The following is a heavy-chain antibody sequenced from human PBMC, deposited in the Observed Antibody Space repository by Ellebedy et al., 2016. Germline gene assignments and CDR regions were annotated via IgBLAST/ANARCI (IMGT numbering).Heavy chain of an antibody. Sequence: ASVKVSCXASGYTFTSYYMHWVRQAPGQGLEWMGIINPSGGSTSYAQKFQGRVTMTRDTSTSTVYMELNSLRAEDTAVYFCARDQEWLEYYFDFWGQGTLVTVSS. CDR3: ARDQEWLEYYFDF. D-gene: IGHD6-19*01. J-gene: IGHJ4*02. CDR1: GYTFTSYY. V-gene: IGHV1-46*01. CDR2: INPSGGST.